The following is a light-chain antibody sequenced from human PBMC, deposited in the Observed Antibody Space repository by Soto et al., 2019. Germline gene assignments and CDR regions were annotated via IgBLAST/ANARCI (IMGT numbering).Light chain of an antibody. CDR3: QHYYNWPPGGT. CDR2: DAS. Sequence: EIVMTQSPATLSVSPGGETTLSCRASQSVSRNLAWYQQKPGQAPSLLIFDASTRATGVPARFSGSGSGTEFYLTISILQCESFAVYYCQHYYNWPPGGTFGQGTKVEI. CDR1: QSVSRN. V-gene: IGKV3-15*01. J-gene: IGKJ1*01.